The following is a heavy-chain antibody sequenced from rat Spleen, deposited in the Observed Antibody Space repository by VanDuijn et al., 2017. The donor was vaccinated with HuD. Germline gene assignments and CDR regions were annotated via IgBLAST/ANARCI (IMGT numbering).Heavy chain of an antibody. CDR1: GFTFSNYG. D-gene: IGHD4-4*01. V-gene: IGHV5-29*01. CDR3: TRRGYLSDWYFDF. Sequence: EVQLVESGGGLVQPGRSMKLSCAASGFTFSNYGMAWVRQAPTKGLEWVASISYDGSGTYYRDSVKGRFTISRDNAKSTLNLHMDSLRSEDTAIYYCTRRGYLSDWYFDFWGPGTMVTVSS. CDR2: ISYDGSGT. J-gene: IGHJ1*01.